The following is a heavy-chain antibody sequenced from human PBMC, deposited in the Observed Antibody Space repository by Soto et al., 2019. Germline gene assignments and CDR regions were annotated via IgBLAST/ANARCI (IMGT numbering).Heavy chain of an antibody. CDR3: ARDGSGSYYKDY. Sequence: GGSLRLSCAASGFTFSSYGMHWVRQAPGKGLEWVAVIWYDGSNKYYADSVKGRFTTSRDNSKNTLYLQMNSLRAEDTAVYYCARDGSGSYYKDYWGQGTLVTVSP. D-gene: IGHD3-10*01. V-gene: IGHV3-33*01. CDR2: IWYDGSNK. J-gene: IGHJ4*02. CDR1: GFTFSSYG.